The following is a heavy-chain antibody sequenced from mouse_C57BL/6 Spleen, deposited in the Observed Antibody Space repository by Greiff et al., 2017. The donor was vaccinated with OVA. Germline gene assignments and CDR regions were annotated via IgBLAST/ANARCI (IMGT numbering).Heavy chain of an antibody. Sequence: EVKLMESGGGLVQPKGSLKLSCAASGFSFNTYAMNWVRQAPGKGLEWVARIRSKSNNYATYYADSVKDRFTISRDDSESMLYLQMNNLKTEDTAMYYCVRHDGSSPFDVWGTGTTVTVSS. CDR3: VRHDGSSPFDV. D-gene: IGHD1-1*01. CDR1: GFSFNTYA. J-gene: IGHJ1*03. V-gene: IGHV10-1*01. CDR2: IRSKSNNYAT.